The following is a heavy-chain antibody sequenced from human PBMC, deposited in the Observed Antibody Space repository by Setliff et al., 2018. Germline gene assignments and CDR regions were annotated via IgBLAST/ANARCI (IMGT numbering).Heavy chain of an antibody. J-gene: IGHJ5*02. CDR3: ARDGYPGTS. CDR1: GFSFSNYA. D-gene: IGHD2-2*03. Sequence: PGGSLRLSCAASGFSFSNYAMSWVRQTPRKGLEWVSAISGSGDGDKTHYADSAKGRFAISRDNARNSLYLQMNSLRVEDTAVYYCARDGYPGTSWGQGTLVTVSS. CDR2: ISGSGDGDKT. V-gene: IGHV3-23*01.